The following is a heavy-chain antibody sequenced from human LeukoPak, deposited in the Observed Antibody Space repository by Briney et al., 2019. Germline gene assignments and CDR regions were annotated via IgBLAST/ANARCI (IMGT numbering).Heavy chain of an antibody. CDR2: MKSNSGDT. CDR1: GYTFIGYD. CDR3: ARGEYSSSWYPLDY. J-gene: IGHJ4*02. Sequence: GASVKVSCKTSGYTFIGYDINWVRQAPGQGLEWMGCMKSNSGDTHFAQKFQGRLTMTRNTSISTAFMELSSLRSEDTAVYYCARGEYSSSWYPLDYWGQGSLVTVSS. D-gene: IGHD6-13*01. V-gene: IGHV1-8*02.